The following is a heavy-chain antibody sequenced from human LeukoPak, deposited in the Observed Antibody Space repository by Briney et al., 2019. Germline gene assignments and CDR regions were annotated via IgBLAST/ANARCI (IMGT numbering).Heavy chain of an antibody. J-gene: IGHJ4*02. D-gene: IGHD1-26*01. CDR2: ISSSSSYI. CDR3: ARDWIVGGSTGYPFDY. CDR1: GFTFSSYS. Sequence: GGSLRLSCAASGFTFSSYSMNWVRQAPGKGLEWVSSISSSSSYIYYADSVKGRFTISRDNAKNSLYLQMNSLRAEDTAVYYCARDWIVGGSTGYPFDYWGQGTLVTVSS. V-gene: IGHV3-21*01.